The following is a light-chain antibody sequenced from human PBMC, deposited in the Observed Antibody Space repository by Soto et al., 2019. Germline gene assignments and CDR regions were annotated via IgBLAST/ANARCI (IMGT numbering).Light chain of an antibody. Sequence: DIRMTQSPSCLSSAVGDTVTITCRASQGIIDYLSWFQHKPGEAPKILIYTASSLQGGVPLRFSGAGSRTDFTLTISGLQSEDFATYYCQQSFSTPTFGQGPRLEIK. CDR2: TAS. V-gene: IGKV1-39*01. CDR1: QGIIDY. J-gene: IGKJ5*01. CDR3: QQSFSTPT.